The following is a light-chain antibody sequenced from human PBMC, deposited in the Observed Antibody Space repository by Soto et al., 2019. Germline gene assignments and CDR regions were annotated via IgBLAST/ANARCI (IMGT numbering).Light chain of an antibody. J-gene: IGKJ1*01. CDR1: QNINKW. Sequence: DIQMTQSPSTLSASVGDRVPITCRASQNINKWLAWYQQKPGKAPKLLIYEASTLEGGVPSRFSGSGSGTEFTLTISSLQPDDFAPYWCQQYKSYSTFGQGTKMDIK. CDR2: EAS. V-gene: IGKV1-5*03. CDR3: QQYKSYST.